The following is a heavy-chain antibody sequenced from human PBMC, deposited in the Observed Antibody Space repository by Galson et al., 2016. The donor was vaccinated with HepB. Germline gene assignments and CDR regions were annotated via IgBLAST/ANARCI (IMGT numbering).Heavy chain of an antibody. CDR1: GFTFNTYW. J-gene: IGHJ6*02. CDR3: ARGRYYAMDV. Sequence: SLRLSCAASGFTFNTYWMHWVRQAPGKGLVWVSRINSDGSGPTYADSVKGRFTISRDNAKNTLYLQMNSLRAEDTAVYYCARGRYYAMDVWGQETTVTVSS. CDR2: INSDGSGP. V-gene: IGHV3-74*01.